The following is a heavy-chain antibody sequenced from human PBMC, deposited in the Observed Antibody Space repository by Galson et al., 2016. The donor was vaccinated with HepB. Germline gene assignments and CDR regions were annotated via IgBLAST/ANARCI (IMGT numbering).Heavy chain of an antibody. J-gene: IGHJ4*02. D-gene: IGHD3-9*01. Sequence: SLRLSCAASGFIFSSHGMHWVRQTPGRGLEWVAAVSNDGSDKYYAHSVKGRFTISRDNSKNTLYLQMNSLRDEDTAVYYCAKAGDYDLLAGFDYWGQGTPVTVSS. CDR3: AKAGDYDLLAGFDY. CDR1: GFIFSSHG. CDR2: VSNDGSDK. V-gene: IGHV3-30*18.